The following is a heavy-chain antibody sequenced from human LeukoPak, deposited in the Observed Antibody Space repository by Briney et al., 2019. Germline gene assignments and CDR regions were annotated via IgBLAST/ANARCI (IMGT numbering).Heavy chain of an antibody. CDR1: GGTFSSYA. D-gene: IGHD3-22*01. CDR2: IIPIFGTA. CDR3: ARERTMIVVVPPPYNWFDP. J-gene: IGHJ5*02. V-gene: IGHV1-69*13. Sequence: SVKVYCKASGGTFSSYAISWVRQAPGQGLEWMGGIIPIFGTANYAQKFQGRVTITADESTSTAYMELSSLRSEDTAVYYCARERTMIVVVPPPYNWFDPWGQGTLVTVSS.